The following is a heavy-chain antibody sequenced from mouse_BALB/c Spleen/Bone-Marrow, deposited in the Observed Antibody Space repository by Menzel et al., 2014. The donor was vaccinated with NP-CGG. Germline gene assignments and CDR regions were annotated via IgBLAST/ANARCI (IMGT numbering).Heavy chain of an antibody. J-gene: IGHJ4*01. V-gene: IGHV1-77*01. Sequence: QVHVKQSGPELVKPGASVKMSCKASGYTFTDYVISWVKQRTGQGLEWIGEIYPGSGSTYYNEKFKGKATLTADKSSNTAYMQLSSLTPEDSAVYFCASRGEVRRHYYAMDYWGQGTSVTVSS. CDR2: IYPGSGST. D-gene: IGHD2-14*01. CDR1: GYTFTDYV. CDR3: ASRGEVRRHYYAMDY.